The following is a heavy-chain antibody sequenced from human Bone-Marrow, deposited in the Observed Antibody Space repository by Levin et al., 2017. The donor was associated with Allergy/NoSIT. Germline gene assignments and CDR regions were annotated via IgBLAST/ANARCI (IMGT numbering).Heavy chain of an antibody. Sequence: GGSLRLSCAASGFTFSNHAMSWVRQAPGKGLEWVSTISGSGSGTYYADFVKGRFTVSRHNSKNTVWLQMDSLGAEDTAIYFCAKGLQTTVFGVDTLFDYWGQGTRVTVSS. V-gene: IGHV3-23*01. J-gene: IGHJ4*02. CDR3: AKGLQTTVFGVDTLFDY. CDR1: GFTFSNHA. CDR2: ISGSGSGT. D-gene: IGHD3-3*01.